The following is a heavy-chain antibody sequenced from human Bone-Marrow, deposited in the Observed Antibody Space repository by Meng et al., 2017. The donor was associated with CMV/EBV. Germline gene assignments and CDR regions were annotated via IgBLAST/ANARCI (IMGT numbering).Heavy chain of an antibody. CDR3: AKDASRAYYDFWSGYSHFDY. J-gene: IGHJ4*02. D-gene: IGHD3-3*01. CDR2: INSHGRRT. Sequence: GESLKISCAASGFTFQDYSMAWVRQAPGKGLEWVANINSHGRRTNYGDSVRGRFTISRDNAKNSLYLQMNSLRAEDMALYYCAKDASRAYYDFWSGYSHFDYWGQGTLVTVSS. V-gene: IGHV3-20*04. CDR1: GFTFQDYS.